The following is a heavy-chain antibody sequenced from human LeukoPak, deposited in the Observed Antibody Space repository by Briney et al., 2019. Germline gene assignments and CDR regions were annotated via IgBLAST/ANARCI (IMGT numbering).Heavy chain of an antibody. Sequence: GRSLRLSCAASGFTFDDYAMHWVRQAPGKGLEWVSGISWNSGSIGYADSVKGRFTISRDNAKNSLYLQMNSLRAEDTALYYCEKATDSSGYPLVGYWGQGTRVTVSS. D-gene: IGHD3-22*01. CDR2: ISWNSGSI. CDR1: GFTFDDYA. CDR3: EKATDSSGYPLVGY. J-gene: IGHJ4*02. V-gene: IGHV3-9*01.